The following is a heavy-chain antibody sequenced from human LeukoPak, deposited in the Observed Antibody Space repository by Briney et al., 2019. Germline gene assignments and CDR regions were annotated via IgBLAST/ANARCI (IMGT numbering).Heavy chain of an antibody. J-gene: IGHJ2*01. CDR1: GFTFDDYA. Sequence: GGSLRLSCAASGFTFDDYAMHWVRQAPGKGLEWVSLITGDGGITYYADSVKGRFTISRDNSKNSLYLKMNGLRTENTALYYCAKVYSGDWYFALWGRGSLVTVSS. V-gene: IGHV3-43*02. D-gene: IGHD5-18*01. CDR2: ITGDGGIT. CDR3: AKVYSGDWYFAL.